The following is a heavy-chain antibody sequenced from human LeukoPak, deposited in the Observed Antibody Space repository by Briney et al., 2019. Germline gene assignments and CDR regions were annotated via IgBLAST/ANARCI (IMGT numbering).Heavy chain of an antibody. CDR2: ISYDGSNK. CDR3: ARDGDSSGYLGY. D-gene: IGHD3-22*01. V-gene: IGHV3-30-3*01. Sequence: PGGSLRLSCAASGFTFRSSWMTWVRQAPGKGLEWVAVISYDGSNKCYADSVKGRFTISRDNSKNTLYLQMNSLRAEDTAVYYCARDGDSSGYLGYWGQGTLVTVSS. J-gene: IGHJ4*02. CDR1: GFTFRSSW.